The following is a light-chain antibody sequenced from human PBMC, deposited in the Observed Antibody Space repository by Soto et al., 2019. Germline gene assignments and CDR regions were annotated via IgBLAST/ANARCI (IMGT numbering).Light chain of an antibody. Sequence: EIVLTQSPGTLSLSPGERATLSCRASQSVSSSYLAWYQQKPGQAPRLLISGASSRATGIPDRFSGSGSGTDFTLTISRLEPEDFAVYYCQQYGGSPPFTFGLGPKWISN. CDR1: QSVSSSY. CDR3: QQYGGSPPFT. CDR2: GAS. V-gene: IGKV3-20*01. J-gene: IGKJ3*01.